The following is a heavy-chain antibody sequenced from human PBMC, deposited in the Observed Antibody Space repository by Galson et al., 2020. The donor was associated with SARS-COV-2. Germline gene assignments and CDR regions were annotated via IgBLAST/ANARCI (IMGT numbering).Heavy chain of an antibody. CDR1: GFTFSSYG. CDR3: AKDRASYVPYYMDV. D-gene: IGHD3-10*02. V-gene: IGHV3-30*02. J-gene: IGHJ6*03. CDR2: IRYDGSNK. Sequence: QLGESLKISCAASGFTFSSYGMHWVRQAPGKGLEWVAFIRYDGSNKYYADSVKGRFTISRDNSKNTLYLQMNSLRAEDTAVYYCAKDRASYVPYYMDVWGKGTTVTISS.